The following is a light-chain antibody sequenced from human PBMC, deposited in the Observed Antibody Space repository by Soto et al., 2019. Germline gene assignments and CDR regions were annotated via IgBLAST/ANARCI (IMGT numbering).Light chain of an antibody. CDR3: QQYGSSPRT. V-gene: IGKV3-20*01. CDR1: QSVSSSF. J-gene: IGKJ1*01. Sequence: EIVLTQSPGTLPLSPGERATLSWRASQSVSSSFLAWYQQKPGQAPRLLIYGASSRATGIPDRFSGSGSGTDFTLTISRLEPEDFAVYYCQQYGSSPRTFGQGTKVEIK. CDR2: GAS.